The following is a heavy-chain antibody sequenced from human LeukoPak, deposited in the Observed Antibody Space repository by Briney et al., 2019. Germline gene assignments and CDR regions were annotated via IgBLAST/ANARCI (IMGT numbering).Heavy chain of an antibody. CDR3: ARDPGQQLVTYYFDY. Sequence: TGGSLRLSCAASGFTVSSYYMNWVRQAPGKELEWVSVIYTGGGRYYADSVRGRFTISRDTSKNMVFLQMNSLRAEDTAVYYCARDPGQQLVTYYFDYWGQGTLVTVSS. D-gene: IGHD6-13*01. CDR2: IYTGGGR. J-gene: IGHJ4*02. CDR1: GFTVSSYY. V-gene: IGHV3-53*01.